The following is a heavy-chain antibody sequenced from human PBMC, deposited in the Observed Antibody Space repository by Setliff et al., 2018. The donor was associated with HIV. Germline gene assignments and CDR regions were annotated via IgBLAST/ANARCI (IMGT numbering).Heavy chain of an antibody. CDR2: ITLDGART. CDR1: GFTFSNYA. J-gene: IGHJ3*02. Sequence: GSLRLSCAASGFTFSNYAMNWVRQAPGKRLEWVSSITLDGARTYYADSVKGRFTIPRDNSKNTLYLQMNSLRAEDTAVYYCARNTDVDSVYRPFHIWGQGTMVTVSS. V-gene: IGHV3-23*01. CDR3: ARNTDVDSVYRPFHI. D-gene: IGHD1-26*01.